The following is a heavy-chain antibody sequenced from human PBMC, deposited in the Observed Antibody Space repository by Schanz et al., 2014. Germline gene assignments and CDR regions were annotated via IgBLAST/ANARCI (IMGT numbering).Heavy chain of an antibody. V-gene: IGHV7-4-1*02. CDR2: INTNTGNP. CDR3: TTETIAMAGTFSI. D-gene: IGHD6-19*01. CDR1: GYTFTSYA. Sequence: QVQLVQSGSELKKPGASVKVSCKASGYTFTSYAMNWVRQAPGQGLEWVGWINTNTGNPTYAQGFTGRFVFSLDTAVSTAYLQVSSLKAEDTAAYYCTTETIAMAGTFSIWGQGTLVTVSS. J-gene: IGHJ4*02.